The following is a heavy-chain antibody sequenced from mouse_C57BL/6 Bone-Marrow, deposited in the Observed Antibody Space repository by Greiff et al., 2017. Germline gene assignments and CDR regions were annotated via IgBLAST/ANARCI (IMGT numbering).Heavy chain of an antibody. CDR1: GFNIKDDY. J-gene: IGHJ3*01. CDR2: IDPENGDT. D-gene: IGHD4-1*01. V-gene: IGHV14-4*01. Sequence: EVQLQQSGAELVRPGASVKLSCTASGFNIKDDYMHWVKQRPEQGLEWIGWIDPENGDTEYASKFPGTSPLTTDTSSDTAYLQLSSLTSEDTAVYYCTTDWDWFAYWGQGTLVTVSA. CDR3: TTDWDWFAY.